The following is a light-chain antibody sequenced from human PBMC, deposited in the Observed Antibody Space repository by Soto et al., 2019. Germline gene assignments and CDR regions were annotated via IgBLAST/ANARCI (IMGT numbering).Light chain of an antibody. CDR3: QQHSHWPPWT. Sequence: EIVLTQSPDTLSLSPGERATLSCRASQSISSTYLAWYQQKPGQAPRLLIYGASSRATGIPARFSGGGSGTDFTLTISNLEPEDFAVYYCQQHSHWPPWTFGQGTKVDIK. V-gene: IGKV3D-20*02. J-gene: IGKJ1*01. CDR2: GAS. CDR1: QSISSTY.